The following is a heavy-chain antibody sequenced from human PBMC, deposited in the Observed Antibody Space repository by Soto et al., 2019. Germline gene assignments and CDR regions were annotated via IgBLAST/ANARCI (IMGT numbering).Heavy chain of an antibody. V-gene: IGHV5-51*01. CDR2: IYPGDSDT. Sequence: PGEALKISCEASGYRSSHYWVALVRHMPGKGLEWMWIIYPGDSDTRYSPSFQGQVTISADTPMYTAYLQWSSLKASDTPFYFCGRSDFWSGKFDYWGRGTLVTVSS. D-gene: IGHD3-3*01. J-gene: IGHJ4*02. CDR1: GYRSSHYW. CDR3: GRSDFWSGKFDY.